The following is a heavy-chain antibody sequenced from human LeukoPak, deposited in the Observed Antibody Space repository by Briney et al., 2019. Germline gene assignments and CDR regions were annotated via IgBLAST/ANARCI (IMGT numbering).Heavy chain of an antibody. Sequence: ASVKVSCKAAGYTFTGYFMHWVRQVPGQGLEWMGWINPNTGDTRYAQKFQGRVTMTRDTSISTAYLELSRLRSDDTALYYCARKSMAAVGTFDYWGQGTLVTVSS. D-gene: IGHD6-13*01. CDR1: GYTFTGYF. CDR2: INPNTGDT. CDR3: ARKSMAAVGTFDY. V-gene: IGHV1-2*02. J-gene: IGHJ4*02.